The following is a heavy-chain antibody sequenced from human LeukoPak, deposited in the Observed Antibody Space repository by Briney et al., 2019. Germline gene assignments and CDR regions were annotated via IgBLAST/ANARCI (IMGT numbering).Heavy chain of an antibody. V-gene: IGHV1-2*02. CDR3: ARDVPKDIVVVVAAYKWSWFDP. CDR1: GYTFTGSGWY. Sequence: GDSVKVSFKASGYTFTGSGWYLYWLRQAPGQGLECVGWLHPNNGATNYAQKFQGRVTMTRDTSISTAYMELSRLRSDDTAVYYCARDVPKDIVVVVAAYKWSWFDPWGQRTLVTVSS. CDR2: LHPNNGAT. J-gene: IGHJ5*02. D-gene: IGHD2-15*01.